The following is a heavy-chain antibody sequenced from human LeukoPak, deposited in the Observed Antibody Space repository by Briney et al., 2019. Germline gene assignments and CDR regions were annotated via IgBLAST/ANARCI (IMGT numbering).Heavy chain of an antibody. V-gene: IGHV3-33*01. CDR2: IWYDGSNK. D-gene: IGHD3-10*01. CDR3: ARSHYGSGYYFDY. J-gene: IGHJ4*02. Sequence: GRSLRLSCAASGFTFSSYGMHWVRQAPGKGLEWVAVIWYDGSNKHYADSVKGRFTISRDNSKNTLYLQMNSLRAEDTAVYYCARSHYGSGYYFDYWGQGTLVTVSS. CDR1: GFTFSSYG.